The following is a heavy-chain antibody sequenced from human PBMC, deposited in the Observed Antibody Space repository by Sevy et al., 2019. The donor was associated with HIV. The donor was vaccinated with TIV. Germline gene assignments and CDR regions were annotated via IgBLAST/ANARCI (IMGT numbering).Heavy chain of an antibody. CDR1: GFTFSSYG. CDR2: IWYDGSNK. Sequence: GGSLRLSCAASGFTFSSYGMHWVRQAPGKGLEWVAVIWYDGSNKYYADSVKGRFTISRDNSKNTLYLQMNSLRAEDTAVYYRARSSRMEDSSSPRFYYGMDVWGQGTTVTVSS. V-gene: IGHV3-33*01. CDR3: ARSSRMEDSSSPRFYYGMDV. J-gene: IGHJ6*02. D-gene: IGHD6-6*01.